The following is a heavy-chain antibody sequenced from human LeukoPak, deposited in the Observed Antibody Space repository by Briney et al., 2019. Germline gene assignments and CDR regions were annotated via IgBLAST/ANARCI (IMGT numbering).Heavy chain of an antibody. D-gene: IGHD3-22*01. CDR1: GFTFGDYA. CDR2: ISWNSGRI. J-gene: IGHJ1*01. CDR3: ATYSSLNRREFQY. Sequence: GGSLRLSCAASGFTFGDYAMHWVRQVPGKGLEWVSGISWNSGRIVYVDSVKGRFTISRDNAKNSLYLQMNSLRAEDTAVYYCATYSSLNRREFQYWGQGTLLTVSS. V-gene: IGHV3-9*01.